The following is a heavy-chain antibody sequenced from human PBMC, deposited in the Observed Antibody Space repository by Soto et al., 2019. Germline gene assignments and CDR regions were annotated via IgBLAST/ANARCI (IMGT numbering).Heavy chain of an antibody. CDR2: ISYDGTKK. CDR3: AKKGVSVVRGVPQGFDY. V-gene: IGHV3-30*18. J-gene: IGHJ4*02. CDR1: GFSFNSYG. Sequence: QMQLVESGGGVVQPGRSLRLSCAASGFSFNSYGMHWVRQAPGKGLEWVAFISYDGTKKFYGDSVKGRFTISRDNSKGTLYLQMDSLRPEDTAVYYCAKKGVSVVRGVPQGFDYWGQGTLVTVSS. D-gene: IGHD3-10*01.